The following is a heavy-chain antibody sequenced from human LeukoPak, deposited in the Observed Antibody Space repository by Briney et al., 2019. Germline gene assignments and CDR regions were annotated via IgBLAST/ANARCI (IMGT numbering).Heavy chain of an antibody. J-gene: IGHJ4*02. CDR3: ARDRYYCSGIHKRDYFDY. Sequence: GGSLRLSCAASGFTVSSNYMSWVRQAPGKGLEWVSVIYSGGSTYYADSVKGRFTISRDNSKNTLYLQMNSLRAEDTAVYYCARDRYYCSGIHKRDYFDYWGQGTLVTVSS. CDR2: IYSGGST. D-gene: IGHD3-10*01. CDR1: GFTVSSNY. V-gene: IGHV3-66*02.